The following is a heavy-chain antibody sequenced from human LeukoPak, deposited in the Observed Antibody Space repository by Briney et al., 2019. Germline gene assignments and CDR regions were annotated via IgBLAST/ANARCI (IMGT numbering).Heavy chain of an antibody. V-gene: IGHV1-46*01. CDR1: GYTFTSYY. CDR2: INPSGGST. D-gene: IGHD5-12*01. CDR3: ARRVDIVATIWGGWFDP. Sequence: GASVKVSCRASGYTFTSYYMHWVRQAPGQGLEWMGVINPSGGSTSYAQKFQGRVTITRDTSMSTVYMELGSLRSEDTAVYYCARRVDIVATIWGGWFDPWGQGTLVTVSS. J-gene: IGHJ5*02.